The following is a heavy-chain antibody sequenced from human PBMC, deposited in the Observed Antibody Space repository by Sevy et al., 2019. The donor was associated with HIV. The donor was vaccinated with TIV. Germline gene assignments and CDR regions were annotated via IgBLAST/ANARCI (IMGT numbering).Heavy chain of an antibody. Sequence: ASVKVSCKASGYRFTNFGLSWVRQAPGQGLEWMGWSSGHDGETNYAQRFQGRVTLTTDKSTRTAYMELRSLRSDDTATYFCARGVDSYGAYYYYMDVWVSGTTVTVSS. CDR1: GYRFTNFG. CDR2: SSGHDGET. D-gene: IGHD4-17*01. V-gene: IGHV1-18*01. CDR3: ARGVDSYGAYYYYMDV. J-gene: IGHJ6*03.